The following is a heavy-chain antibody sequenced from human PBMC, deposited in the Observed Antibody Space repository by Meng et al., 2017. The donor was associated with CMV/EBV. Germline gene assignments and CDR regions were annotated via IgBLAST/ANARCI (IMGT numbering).Heavy chain of an antibody. J-gene: IGHJ4*02. Sequence: GGSLRLSCAASGFTSSSYSMNWVRQAPGKGLEWVSYISSSSSTIYYADSVKGRFTISRDNAKNSLYLQMNSLRAEDTAVYYCWRFGVSQGFDYWGQGTLVTVSS. CDR2: ISSSSSTI. CDR3: WRFGVSQGFDY. V-gene: IGHV3-48*04. D-gene: IGHD3-10*01. CDR1: GFTSSSYS.